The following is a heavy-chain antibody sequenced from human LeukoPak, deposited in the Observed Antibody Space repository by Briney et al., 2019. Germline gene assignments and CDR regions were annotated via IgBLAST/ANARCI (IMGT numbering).Heavy chain of an antibody. CDR1: GGSISSYY. D-gene: IGHD3-10*01. V-gene: IGHV4-59*12. Sequence: PSETLSLTCTVSGGSISSYYWSWIRQPPGKGLEWIGYIYYSGSTNYNSALKSRVTISVDPSKNQFSLKLSSVTAADTAVYYCARGGYYGSGSYYNGNNWFDPWGQGTLVTVSS. CDR2: IYYSGST. J-gene: IGHJ5*02. CDR3: ARGGYYGSGSYYNGNNWFDP.